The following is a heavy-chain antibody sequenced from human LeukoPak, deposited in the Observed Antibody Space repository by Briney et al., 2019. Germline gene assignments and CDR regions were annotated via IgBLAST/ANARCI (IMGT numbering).Heavy chain of an antibody. CDR1: GFTFSSYG. CDR2: IWYDGSNK. D-gene: IGHD3-3*01. V-gene: IGHV3-33*01. Sequence: PGRSLRLSCAASGFTFSSYGMHWVRQAPGKGLEWVAVIWYDGSNKYYADSVKGRFTISRDNAKNTLYLQMNSLRAEDTAVYYCARDAGHHYDFWSGYFSSDAGRPFDIWGQGTMVNVSS. CDR3: ARDAGHHYDFWSGYFSSDAGRPFDI. J-gene: IGHJ3*02.